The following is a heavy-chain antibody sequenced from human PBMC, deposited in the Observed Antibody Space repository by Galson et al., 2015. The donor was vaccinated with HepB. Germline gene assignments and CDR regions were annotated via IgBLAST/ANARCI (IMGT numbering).Heavy chain of an antibody. CDR3: AKSGGMNYYYYMDV. CDR1: GFPFDDYA. Sequence: SLRLSCAASGFPFDDYAMHWVRQALGKGLEWVSRISWNSGSIDYAGSVKGRFTISRDNAKNSLYLQMNSLRAEDTALYYCAKSGGMNYYYYMDVWGKGTTVTVSS. V-gene: IGHV3-9*01. J-gene: IGHJ6*03. D-gene: IGHD1-26*01. CDR2: ISWNSGSI.